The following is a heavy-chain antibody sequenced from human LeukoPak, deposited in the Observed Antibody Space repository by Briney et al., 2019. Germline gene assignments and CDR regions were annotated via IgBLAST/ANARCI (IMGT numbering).Heavy chain of an antibody. CDR2: IYPGDSDT. CDR3: ASSTSSGMDV. V-gene: IGHV5-51*01. CDR1: GYSFTSYW. J-gene: IGHJ6*02. Sequence: GESLKISCKDSGYSFTSYWIGWVRQMSGKGLEWMGIIYPGDSDTRYCPSFQGQVTISADKSISTAYLQWSSLKASDTATYYCASSTSSGMDVWGQGTTVTVSS. D-gene: IGHD6-6*01.